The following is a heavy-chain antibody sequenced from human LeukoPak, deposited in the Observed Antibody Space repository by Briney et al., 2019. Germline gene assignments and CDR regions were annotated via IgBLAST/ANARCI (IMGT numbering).Heavy chain of an antibody. Sequence: GASVKVSCKASGGTFSSYAISWVRQAPGQGLEWMGGIIPIFGTANYAQKFQGRVTITADESTSTAYMELSSLRSEDTAVYYCARDGGGSYSENWFDPWGQGTLVTVSS. J-gene: IGHJ5*02. CDR1: GGTFSSYA. V-gene: IGHV1-69*13. D-gene: IGHD1-26*01. CDR3: ARDGGGSYSENWFDP. CDR2: IIPIFGTA.